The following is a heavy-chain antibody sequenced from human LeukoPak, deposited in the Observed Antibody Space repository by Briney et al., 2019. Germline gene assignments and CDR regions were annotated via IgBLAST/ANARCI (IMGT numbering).Heavy chain of an antibody. D-gene: IGHD6-13*01. CDR3: ARDLGLAAGHGYFDL. Sequence: SGTLSLTCAVSGGSISSSNWWSWVRQPPGKGLEWIGDIFHDGTTNFNPSLKSRLTISTDKSKNQFSLKLSSVTAADTAVYYCARDLGLAAGHGYFDLWGRGTLVTVSS. V-gene: IGHV4-4*02. CDR1: GGSISSSNW. CDR2: IFHDGTT. J-gene: IGHJ2*01.